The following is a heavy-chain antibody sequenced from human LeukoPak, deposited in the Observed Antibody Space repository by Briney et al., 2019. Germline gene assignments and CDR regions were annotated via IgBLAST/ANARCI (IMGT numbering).Heavy chain of an antibody. CDR1: GFTFNSFW. D-gene: IGHD4-17*01. J-gene: IGHJ6*03. CDR3: AKNPYGDYILDYYYYMDV. CDR2: IRYDASKK. V-gene: IGHV3-30*02. Sequence: GGSLRLSCAASGFTFNSFWMYWVRQVPGKGLEWVAFIRYDASKKYYADSVKGRFTISRDNSRNTLFLQMNSLRAEDTAVYYCAKNPYGDYILDYYYYMDVRGKGTTVTVSS.